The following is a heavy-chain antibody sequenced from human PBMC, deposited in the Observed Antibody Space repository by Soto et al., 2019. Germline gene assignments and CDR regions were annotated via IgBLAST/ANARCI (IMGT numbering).Heavy chain of an antibody. CDR3: VRGTTHSSGWYDWFDP. Sequence: ASVKVSCKASGYTFTSYDINWVRQATGQGLEWMGWMNPNSGNTGYAQKFQGRVTMTRNTSISTAYMELSSLRSEDTAVYYCVRGTTHSSGWYDWFDPWGQGTLVTVSS. CDR1: GYTFTSYD. CDR2: MNPNSGNT. V-gene: IGHV1-8*01. D-gene: IGHD6-19*01. J-gene: IGHJ5*02.